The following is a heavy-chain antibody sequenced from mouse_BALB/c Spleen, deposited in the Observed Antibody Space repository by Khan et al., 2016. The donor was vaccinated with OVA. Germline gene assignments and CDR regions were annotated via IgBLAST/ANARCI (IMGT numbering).Heavy chain of an antibody. Sequence: EVKLEESGPGLVKPSQSLSLTCTVTGYSITSGYGWNWIRQFPGNKLEWMGYISYSGSTNYNPSLKSRISITRDTSKNQFFLQLNSVTTEDTATYNCARTARIKYWGKGTTLTVSS. CDR2: ISYSGST. CDR1: GYSITSGYG. D-gene: IGHD1-2*01. J-gene: IGHJ2*01. V-gene: IGHV3-2*02. CDR3: ARTARIKY.